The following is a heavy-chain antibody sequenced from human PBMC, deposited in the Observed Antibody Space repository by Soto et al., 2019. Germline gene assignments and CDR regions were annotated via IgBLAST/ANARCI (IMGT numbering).Heavy chain of an antibody. CDR3: AHRNIAAAASWDVVSFHY. V-gene: IGHV2-5*02. CDR2: IYWDDDK. J-gene: IGHJ4*02. CDR1: GFSLSTRGVG. Sequence: QITLKESGPPLVKPTQTLTLTCTFSGFSLSTRGVGLGWLRQPPGKALEYLPLIYWDDDKRYSPSLRSRLTITKDTSKNQEVLTLTNMDPVDTSTYYCAHRNIAAAASWDVVSFHYWGQVPLLTVSS. D-gene: IGHD6-13*01.